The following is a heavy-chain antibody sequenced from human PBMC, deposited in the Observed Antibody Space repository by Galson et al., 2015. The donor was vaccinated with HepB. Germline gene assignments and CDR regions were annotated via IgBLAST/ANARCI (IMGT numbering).Heavy chain of an antibody. CDR2: ISGSGSTK. CDR3: AKEGSLLPRGPMDV. CDR1: GYSFSSYA. D-gene: IGHD2-15*01. J-gene: IGHJ6*02. Sequence: LRLSCAASGYSFSSYAMSWVRQAPGKGLEWVSAISGSGSTKYYADSVQGRFTISRDNAKNTVFLQMNSLRVEDTAVYFCAKEGSLLPRGPMDVWGQGTTISVSS. V-gene: IGHV3-23*01.